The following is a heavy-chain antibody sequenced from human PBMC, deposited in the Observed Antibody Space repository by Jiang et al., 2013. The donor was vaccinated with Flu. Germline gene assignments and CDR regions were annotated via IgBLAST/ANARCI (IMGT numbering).Heavy chain of an antibody. CDR1: GFTFSSYS. V-gene: IGHV3-21*01. D-gene: IGHD6-13*01. Sequence: AASGFTFSSYSMNWVRQAPGKGLEWVSSISSSSSYIYYADSVKGRFTISRDNAKNSLYLQMNSLRAEDTAVYYCARDTAGAYSSSWPSPFDYWGQGTLVTVSS. CDR2: ISSSSSYI. J-gene: IGHJ4*02. CDR3: ARDTAGAYSSSWPSPFDY.